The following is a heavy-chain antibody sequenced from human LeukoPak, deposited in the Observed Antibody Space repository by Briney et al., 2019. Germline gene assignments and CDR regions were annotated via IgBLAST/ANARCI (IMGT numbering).Heavy chain of an antibody. D-gene: IGHD6-13*01. V-gene: IGHV4-39*01. CDR1: GGSISSSSYY. CDR2: IYYSGGT. Sequence: SETLSLTCTVSGGSISSSSYYWGWIRQPPGNGLEWIGSIYYSGGTYYNPSLKSRVTISVDTSKNQFSLKLSSVTAADTAVYYCASEAAGTLYYYYYYMDVWGKGTTVTISS. CDR3: ASEAAGTLYYYYYYMDV. J-gene: IGHJ6*03.